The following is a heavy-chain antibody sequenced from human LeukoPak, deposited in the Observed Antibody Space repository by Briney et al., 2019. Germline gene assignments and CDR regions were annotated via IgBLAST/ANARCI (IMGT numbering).Heavy chain of an antibody. J-gene: IGHJ4*02. CDR2: ISGSAGST. CDR1: GFTFSSYA. Sequence: GGSLRLFCAASGFTFSSYAMSWVRQAPGKGLEWVSGISGSAGSTNYADSVKGRFTISRDYSKNTLYLQMNSLRAEDTAIYYCAKGRVVSITLCFADWGQGTLVTVSS. V-gene: IGHV3-23*01. CDR3: AKGRVVSITLCFAD. D-gene: IGHD5-12*01.